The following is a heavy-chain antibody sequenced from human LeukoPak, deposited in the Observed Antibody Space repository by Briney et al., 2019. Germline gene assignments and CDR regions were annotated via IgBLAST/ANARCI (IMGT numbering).Heavy chain of an antibody. Sequence: GGSLRLSCAASGFTFSSYEMNWVRQAPGKGLEWVSYISSSGSTIYYADSVKGRFTISRDNAKNSLYLQMNSLRAEATAVYYCARQDYRDHLDAFDIWGQGTMVTVSS. CDR1: GFTFSSYE. J-gene: IGHJ3*02. CDR2: ISSSGSTI. V-gene: IGHV3-48*03. D-gene: IGHD4-17*01. CDR3: ARQDYRDHLDAFDI.